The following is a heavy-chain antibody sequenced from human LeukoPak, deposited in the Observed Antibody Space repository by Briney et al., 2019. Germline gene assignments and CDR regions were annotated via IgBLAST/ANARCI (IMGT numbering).Heavy chain of an antibody. V-gene: IGHV4-39*01. CDR3: ARLYGSGEESLDY. J-gene: IGHJ4*02. CDR2: IYYSGST. D-gene: IGHD3-10*01. CDR1: GGSISSSSYY. Sequence: SETLSLTCTVSGGSISSSSYYWGWIRQPPGKGLEWIRSIYYSGSTYYNPSLKSRVTISVDTSKNQFSLKLSSVTAADTAVYYCARLYGSGEESLDYWGQGTLVTVSS.